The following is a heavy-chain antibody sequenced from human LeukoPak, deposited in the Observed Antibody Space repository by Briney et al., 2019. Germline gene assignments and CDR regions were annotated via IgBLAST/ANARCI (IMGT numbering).Heavy chain of an antibody. V-gene: IGHV3-74*01. D-gene: IGHD3-10*01. Sequence: GGSLRLSCAASGFTFNLYWIHWVRQPPGKGLEWLSRISDDGTTTNYADSVKGRFTISRDNAKNTLYLQMHSLRVDDTAVYYCARDSRYHSGWGSYRPYWFDPWGQGTLVTVSS. CDR2: ISDDGTTT. J-gene: IGHJ5*02. CDR1: GFTFNLYW. CDR3: ARDSRYHSGWGSYRPYWFDP.